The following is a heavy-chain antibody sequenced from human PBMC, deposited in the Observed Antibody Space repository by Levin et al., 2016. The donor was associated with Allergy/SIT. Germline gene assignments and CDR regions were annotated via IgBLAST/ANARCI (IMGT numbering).Heavy chain of an antibody. V-gene: IGHV5-51*01. Sequence: KVSCKGSGYTFANYWIGWVRQMPGKGLEWMGVIFPGDSDTKYSPSFQGQVTISADKSISTTYLQWSSLKASDTAMYFCAMPGATPDYYDNGGYYIWGQGTLVTVSS. J-gene: IGHJ4*02. CDR3: AMPGATPDYYDNGGYYI. CDR1: GYTFANYW. D-gene: IGHD3-22*01. CDR2: IFPGDSDT.